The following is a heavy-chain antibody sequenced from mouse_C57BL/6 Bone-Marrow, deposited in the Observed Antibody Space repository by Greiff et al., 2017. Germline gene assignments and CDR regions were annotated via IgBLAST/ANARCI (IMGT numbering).Heavy chain of an antibody. CDR1: GYTFTSYW. CDR2: IDPSDSYT. D-gene: IGHD2-2*01. Sequence: QVQLQQPGAELVKPGASVKLSCKASGYTFTSYWMQWVKQRPGQGLEWIGEIDPSDSYTTYNQKFKGKATLTVDTSSSTAYMQLSSLTSEDSAVYYCARSYGYDEGGFDYWGQGTTLTVSS. CDR3: ARSYGYDEGGFDY. V-gene: IGHV1-50*01. J-gene: IGHJ2*01.